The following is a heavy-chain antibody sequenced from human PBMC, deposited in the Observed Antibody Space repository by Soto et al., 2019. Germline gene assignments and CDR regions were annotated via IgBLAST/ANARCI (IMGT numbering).Heavy chain of an antibody. Sequence: QVQLQESVPGLVKPSETLSLSCSVSGGSISGHYWSWVRQTPGKGLEWIGSMYYSGSTNYNPSLKSPVTSSVDTSKNHFSLRLTSVTAADTAVYYCARGPYYDLIWNYYYMDVWGKGTTVTVSS. CDR1: GGSISGHY. J-gene: IGHJ6*03. CDR2: MYYSGST. D-gene: IGHD3-16*01. V-gene: IGHV4-59*08. CDR3: ARGPYYDLIWNYYYMDV.